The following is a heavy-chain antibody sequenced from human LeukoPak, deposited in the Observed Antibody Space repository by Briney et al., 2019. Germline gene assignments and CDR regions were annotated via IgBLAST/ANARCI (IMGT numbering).Heavy chain of an antibody. D-gene: IGHD2-2*01. CDR1: GFTFSSYA. CDR2: ISGSGGST. J-gene: IGHJ4*02. Sequence: GGSLRLSCAASGFTFSSYAMSWVRQAPGKGLEWVSAISGSGGSTYYADSVKGRFTISRDNSKNTLYLQMNRLTAEDTAVYYCAKDVPSVPAATNPLFDYWGQGTLVTVSS. CDR3: AKDVPSVPAATNPLFDY. V-gene: IGHV3-23*01.